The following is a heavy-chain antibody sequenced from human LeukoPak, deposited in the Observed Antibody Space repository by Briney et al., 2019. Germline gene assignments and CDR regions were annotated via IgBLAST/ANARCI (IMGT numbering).Heavy chain of an antibody. CDR3: ARGIYAGVFDY. CDR2: INHSGST. CDR1: GGSFSCYY. Sequence: WETLSLTCAVYGGSFSCYYWSWIRQPPGKGLEWIGEINHSGSTNYNPSLKSRVTISVDTSKNQFSLKLSSVTAADTAVYYCARGIYAGVFDYWGQGTLVTVSS. V-gene: IGHV4-34*01. J-gene: IGHJ4*02. D-gene: IGHD3-10*01.